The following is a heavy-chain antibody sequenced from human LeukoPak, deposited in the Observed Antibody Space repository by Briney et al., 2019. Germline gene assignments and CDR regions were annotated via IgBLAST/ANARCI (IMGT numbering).Heavy chain of an antibody. V-gene: IGHV1-2*02. CDR3: ASSRAYYYDSSGPDAFDI. J-gene: IGHJ3*02. Sequence: ASVKVSCKASGYTFTGYYMHWVRQAPGQGLEWMGWINPNSGGTNYAQKFQGRVTMTRDTSISTAYMELSRLRSDYTAVYYCASSRAYYYDSSGPDAFDIWGQGTMVTVSS. D-gene: IGHD3-22*01. CDR2: INPNSGGT. CDR1: GYTFTGYY.